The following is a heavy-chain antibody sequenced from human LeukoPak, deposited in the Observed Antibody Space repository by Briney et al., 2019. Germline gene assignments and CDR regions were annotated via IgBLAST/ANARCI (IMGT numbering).Heavy chain of an antibody. CDR1: GGSISSGGYY. D-gene: IGHD3-22*01. CDR2: IYYSGST. J-gene: IGHJ4*02. CDR3: ARSYYDSSGYPFDY. Sequence: SQTLSLTCTVSGGSISSGGYYWSWIRQHPGKGLEWIGYIYYSGSTYYNPSLKSRVTISVDTSKNQFSLKLSSVTAADTAVYYCARSYYDSSGYPFDYWGQGTLVTVSS. V-gene: IGHV4-31*03.